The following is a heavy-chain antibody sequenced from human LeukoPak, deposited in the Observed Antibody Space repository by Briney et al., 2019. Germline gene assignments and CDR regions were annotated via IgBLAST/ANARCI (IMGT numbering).Heavy chain of an antibody. J-gene: IGHJ5*02. V-gene: IGHV4-34*01. Sequence: PSETLSLTCAVYGGSFSGYYWSWIRQPPGKGLEWIGEINHSGSTNYNPSLKSRVTISVDTSKNQFSLKLSSVTAADTAVYYCARLPRVVVAATRPFWFDPWGQGTLVTVSS. CDR1: GGSFSGYY. CDR2: INHSGST. CDR3: ARLPRVVVAATRPFWFDP. D-gene: IGHD2-15*01.